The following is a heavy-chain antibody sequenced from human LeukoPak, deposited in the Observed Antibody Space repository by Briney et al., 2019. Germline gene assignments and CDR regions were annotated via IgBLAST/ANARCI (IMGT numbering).Heavy chain of an antibody. V-gene: IGHV3-33*01. D-gene: IGHD4-17*01. Sequence: GGSPRLSCEASGFTFSAYGMYWVRQAPGKGLEWLAVVWLEGANKYYSDSVKGRFTISRDNSKNTLYLQMNSLRAEDTAVYYCARETLLDDSGDRALAPLGTWGRGTMVTVSS. CDR3: ARETLLDDSGDRALAPLGT. CDR1: GFTFSAYG. J-gene: IGHJ5*02. CDR2: VWLEGANK.